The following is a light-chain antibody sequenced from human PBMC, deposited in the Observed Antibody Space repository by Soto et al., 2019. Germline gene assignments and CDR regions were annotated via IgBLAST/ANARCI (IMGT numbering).Light chain of an antibody. V-gene: IGLV2-11*01. CDR3: CSYAGSYTRV. Sequence: QSALTQPRSVSGSPGQSVTISCTGTSSDVGGYNYVSWYQQHPGKAPKVLIYDVSKRPSGVPDRFSGSKSGNTASLTISGIQAEDEADYYRCSYAGSYTRVFGGETKLTVL. J-gene: IGLJ3*02. CDR1: SSDVGGYNY. CDR2: DVS.